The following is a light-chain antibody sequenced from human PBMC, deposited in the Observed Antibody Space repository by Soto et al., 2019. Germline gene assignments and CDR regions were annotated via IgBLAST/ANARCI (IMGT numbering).Light chain of an antibody. V-gene: IGLV2-23*01. J-gene: IGLJ3*02. CDR2: EAS. Sequence: QSVLTQPASLSGSPGQSNTISCTGTSSDVGSYNLVSWYQQYPGKDPRLLIYEASKRPSGVSDRFSASKSGVTASLTISGLQAEDEADYYCCSFASNSPLVFGGGTQLTVL. CDR3: CSFASNSPLV. CDR1: SSDVGSYNL.